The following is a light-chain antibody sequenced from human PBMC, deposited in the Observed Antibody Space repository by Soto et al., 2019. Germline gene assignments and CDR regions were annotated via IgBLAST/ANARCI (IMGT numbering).Light chain of an antibody. CDR2: GAS. Sequence: EIVMTQSPATLSVTPGERATLSCRASQSLSSNLAWYQQKPGQAPRLLIYGASNRATDIPARFRGSGSGTDFTLTISRLEPEDFAVYYCLQSLTWTFGPGTKVDIK. V-gene: IGKV3D-15*01. CDR1: QSLSSN. J-gene: IGKJ1*01. CDR3: LQSLTWT.